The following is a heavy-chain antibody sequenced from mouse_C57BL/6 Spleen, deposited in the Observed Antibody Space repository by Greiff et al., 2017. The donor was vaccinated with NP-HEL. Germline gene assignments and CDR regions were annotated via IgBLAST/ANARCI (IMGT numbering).Heavy chain of an antibody. Sequence: QVQLQQSGAELVRPGSSVKLSCKASGYTFTSYWMDWVKQRPGQGLEWIGNIYPSDSETHYNQKFKDKATLTVDKSSSTAYMQLSSLTSEDSAVYYCARSTYDYALDYWGQGTTLTVSS. CDR1: GYTFTSYW. CDR3: ARSTYDYALDY. D-gene: IGHD2-4*01. CDR2: IYPSDSET. V-gene: IGHV1-61*01. J-gene: IGHJ2*01.